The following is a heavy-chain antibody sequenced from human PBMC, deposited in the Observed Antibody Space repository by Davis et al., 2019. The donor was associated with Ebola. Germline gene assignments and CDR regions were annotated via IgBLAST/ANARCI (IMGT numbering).Heavy chain of an antibody. Sequence: GESLKISCAASGFTFSDYYMSWIRQAPGKGLEWVSYISSSGSTIYYPDSVKGRFTISRDNAKNSLYLQMNSLGAEDTAVYYCARGRPSTVTKGFDFDYWGQGTLVTVSS. CDR3: ARGRPSTVTKGFDFDY. D-gene: IGHD4-17*01. CDR1: GFTFSDYY. CDR2: ISSSGSTI. J-gene: IGHJ4*01. V-gene: IGHV3-11*01.